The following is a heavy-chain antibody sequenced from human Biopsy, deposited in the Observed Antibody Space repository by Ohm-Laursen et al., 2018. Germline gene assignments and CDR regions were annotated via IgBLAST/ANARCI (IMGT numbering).Heavy chain of an antibody. CDR2: INPKNGDT. D-gene: IGHD3-16*01. J-gene: IGHJ4*02. V-gene: IGHV1-2*02. CDR3: ARESNPKRLGD. Sequence: ASVKVSCKSSGYTFTGYYIHWVRQAPGQGLEWMGFINPKNGDTNYEQKFRGRVTVTRDTSINTLYVDLSRLTPDDTAVYYCARESNPKRLGDWGQGTLVTVSS. CDR1: GYTFTGYY.